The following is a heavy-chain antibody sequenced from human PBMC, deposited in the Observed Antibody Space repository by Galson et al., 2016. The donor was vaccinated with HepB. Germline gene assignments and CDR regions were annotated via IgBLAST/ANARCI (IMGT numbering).Heavy chain of an antibody. CDR2: INLSGST. V-gene: IGHV4-34*01. CDR1: GGSFSGYS. Sequence: SETLSLTCAVYGGSFSGYSWNWIRQPPGKGLEWIGEINLSGSTNYNPSLKSRVTISVDTSKNQFSLKLTSVTAADTAVYYCARRGYVRGSYRPLWYFDLWGRGTLVTVSS. CDR3: ARRGYVRGSYRPLWYFDL. J-gene: IGHJ2*01. D-gene: IGHD3-16*02.